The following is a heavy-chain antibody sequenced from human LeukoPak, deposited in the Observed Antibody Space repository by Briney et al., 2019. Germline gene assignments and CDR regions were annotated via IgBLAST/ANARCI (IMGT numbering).Heavy chain of an antibody. CDR1: GYTFTGYY. CDR2: INPNSGGT. CDR3: ARGGVSSGPSENDY. D-gene: IGHD6-19*01. V-gene: IGHV1-2*02. Sequence: ASVNVSCKASGYTFTGYYMHWVRQAPGQGLEWMGWINPNSGGTNYAQKFQGRVTMTRDTSISTAYMELSRLRSDDTAVYYCARGGVSSGPSENDYWGQGTLVTVSS. J-gene: IGHJ4*02.